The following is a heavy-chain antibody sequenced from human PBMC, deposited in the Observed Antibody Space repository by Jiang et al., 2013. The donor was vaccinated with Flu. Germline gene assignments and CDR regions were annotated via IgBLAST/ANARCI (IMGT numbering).Heavy chain of an antibody. Sequence: VQLVESGPGLVKPSQTLSLTCTVSGGSISSDSYYWSWIRQPAGKGLEWIGRIHSDGSTNYNPSLKRRVTMSVDTSKKQFSLRLSSVTAADTAVYFCARDAFGLGYPLLDYYFDLWGRGTLVTVSS. D-gene: IGHD3/OR15-3a*01. CDR2: IHSDGST. CDR3: ARDAFGLGYPLLDYYFDL. V-gene: IGHV4-61*02. CDR1: GGSISSDSYY. J-gene: IGHJ2*01.